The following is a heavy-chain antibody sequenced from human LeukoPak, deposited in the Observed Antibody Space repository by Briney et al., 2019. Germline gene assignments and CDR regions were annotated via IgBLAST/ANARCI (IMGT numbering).Heavy chain of an antibody. V-gene: IGHV3-30*04. Sequence: GRSLRLSCAASGFTFSNYATHWVRQAPGMGLEWVALISYDGSNKYYADSMKGRFTISRDNSKNTLYLQFNSLRAEDTAVYYCASAYYYDSSGYYVFGDYWGQGTLVTVSS. J-gene: IGHJ4*02. CDR1: GFTFSNYA. D-gene: IGHD3-22*01. CDR3: ASAYYYDSSGYYVFGDY. CDR2: ISYDGSNK.